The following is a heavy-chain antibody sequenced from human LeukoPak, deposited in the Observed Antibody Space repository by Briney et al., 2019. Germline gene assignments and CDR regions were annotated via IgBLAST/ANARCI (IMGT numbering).Heavy chain of an antibody. Sequence: PSETLSLTCTVSGGSISSYYWNWIRQPAGKGLEWIGRIYSSGSTTYNPSLKSRLTMSVDTSKNQFSLRLSSVTAADTAVYYCARAIPSYFGMDVWGQGTTVTVSS. V-gene: IGHV4-4*07. CDR3: ARAIPSYFGMDV. CDR1: GGSISSYY. CDR2: IYSSGST. J-gene: IGHJ6*02.